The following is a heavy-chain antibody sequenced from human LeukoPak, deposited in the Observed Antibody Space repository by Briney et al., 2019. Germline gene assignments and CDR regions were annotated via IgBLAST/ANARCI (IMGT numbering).Heavy chain of an antibody. CDR3: ARDWVTRYCSGGSCYSSPPFDY. CDR2: ISAYNGNT. D-gene: IGHD2-15*01. CDR1: GYTFTSYG. V-gene: IGHV1-18*01. J-gene: IGHJ4*02. Sequence: ASVKVSCKASGYTFTSYGISWVRQAPGQGPEWMGWISAYNGNTNYAQKLQGRVTMTTDTSTSTAYMELRSLRSDDTAVYYCARDWVTRYCSGGSCYSSPPFDYWGQGTLVTVSS.